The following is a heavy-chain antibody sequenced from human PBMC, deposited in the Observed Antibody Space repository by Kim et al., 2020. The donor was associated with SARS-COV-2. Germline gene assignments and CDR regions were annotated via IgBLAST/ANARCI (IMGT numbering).Heavy chain of an antibody. V-gene: IGHV3-74*01. Sequence: STRYADSVRGRFTISRDNAKNTLYLQMESLRREDTAVYYCVRDVTWSVDYWGQGTLVTVS. J-gene: IGHJ4*02. CDR2: ST. CDR3: VRDVTWSVDY. D-gene: IGHD2-8*01.